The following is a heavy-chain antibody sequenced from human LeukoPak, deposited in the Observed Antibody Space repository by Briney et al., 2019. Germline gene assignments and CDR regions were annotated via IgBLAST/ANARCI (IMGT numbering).Heavy chain of an antibody. J-gene: IGHJ4*02. CDR1: GGSFSGYY. V-gene: IGHV4-34*01. Sequence: SETLSLTCAVYGGSFSGYYWSWIRQPPGKGLEWIGEINHSGSTNYNPSLKSRVTISVDTSKNQFSLKLCSVTAADTAVYYCARGRVNYDFWSGSYLLYYFDYWGQGTLVTVSS. CDR3: ARGRVNYDFWSGSYLLYYFDY. D-gene: IGHD3-3*01. CDR2: INHSGST.